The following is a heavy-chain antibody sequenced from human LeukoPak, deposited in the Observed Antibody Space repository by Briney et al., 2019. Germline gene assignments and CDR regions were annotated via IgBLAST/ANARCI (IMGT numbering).Heavy chain of an antibody. J-gene: IGHJ4*02. Sequence: WGTLRLSCAASGFTFSDYYLNWIRNAPPQGLEWVSYISPSGTTMFYADSVKGRFTISRDNAKSSLSLQMNSLRAEDSAVYYCARYKGLGDWGQGTLVTVSS. CDR3: ARYKGLGD. CDR1: GFTFSDYY. CDR2: ISPSGTTM. V-gene: IGHV3-11*01. D-gene: IGHD1-1*01.